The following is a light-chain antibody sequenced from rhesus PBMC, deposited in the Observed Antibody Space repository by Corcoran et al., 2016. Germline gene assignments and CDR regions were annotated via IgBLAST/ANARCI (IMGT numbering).Light chain of an antibody. CDR2: AAS. V-gene: IGKV3-42*03. CDR3: PRYSDWPLT. CDR1: QSVSNT. Sequence: TQSPATLSLSPGERATLSCRASQSVSNTLAWYQQKPEQAPRLLFHAASNRATGVPDRCSGRGSGTAFTLTIRSLEPEDFAVYYCPRYSDWPLTFGGGTKVKIK. J-gene: IGKJ4*01.